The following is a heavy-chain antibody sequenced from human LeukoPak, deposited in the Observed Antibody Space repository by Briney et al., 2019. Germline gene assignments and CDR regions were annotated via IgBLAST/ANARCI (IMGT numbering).Heavy chain of an antibody. D-gene: IGHD6-13*01. CDR1: GYTFTGYY. Sequence: ASVKVSCKASGYTFTGYYMHWVRQAPGQGLEWMGWINPNSGGTNYAHKFQGRVTMTRDTSISTAYMQLSRLRSDDTSVYYCARGGYSSSLMDVWGKGTTVTISS. CDR3: ARGGYSSSLMDV. CDR2: INPNSGGT. V-gene: IGHV1-2*07. J-gene: IGHJ6*03.